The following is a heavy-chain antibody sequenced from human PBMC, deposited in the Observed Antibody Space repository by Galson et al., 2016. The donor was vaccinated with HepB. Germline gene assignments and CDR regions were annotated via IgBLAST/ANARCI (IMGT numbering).Heavy chain of an antibody. CDR2: ISSSGSTI. CDR3: ARDMSSGWYWVYFDY. Sequence: SLRLSCAASGFTFSSYEMHWVRQAPGKGLEWVSYISSSGSTIKDADSVKGRFTISRDNAKNSLYLQMNSLRAEDTAVYYCARDMSSGWYWVYFDYWGQGTLVTVSS. CDR1: GFTFSSYE. J-gene: IGHJ4*02. D-gene: IGHD6-19*01. V-gene: IGHV3-48*03.